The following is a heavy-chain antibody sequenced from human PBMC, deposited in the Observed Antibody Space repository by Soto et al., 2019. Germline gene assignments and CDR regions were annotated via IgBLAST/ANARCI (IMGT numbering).Heavy chain of an antibody. D-gene: IGHD5-18*01. CDR3: ARATAEVNYYYYYMDV. V-gene: IGHV3-30*03. CDR1: GFTFSSYG. CDR2: ISYDGSNK. Sequence: GGSLRLSSAASGFTFSSYGMHWVRQAPGKGLEWVAVISYDGSNKYYADSVKGRFTISRDNSKNTLYLQMNSLRAEDTAVYYCARATAEVNYYYYYMDVWVKGTTVTVSS. J-gene: IGHJ6*03.